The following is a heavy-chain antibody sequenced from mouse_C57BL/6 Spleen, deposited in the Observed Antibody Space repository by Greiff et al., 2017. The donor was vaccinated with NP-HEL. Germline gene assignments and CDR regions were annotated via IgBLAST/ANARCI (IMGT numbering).Heavy chain of an antibody. J-gene: IGHJ3*01. CDR1: GFTFSSYA. CDR3: ARYPWFAY. V-gene: IGHV5-4*03. CDR2: ISDGGSYT. Sequence: EVMLVESGGGLVKPGGSLKLSCAASGFTFSSYAMSWVRQTPDKGLEWVATISDGGSYTYYPDNVKGRFTISRDNAKNNLYLQMSHLKSEDTAVNFCARYPWFAYWGQGTLVTVS.